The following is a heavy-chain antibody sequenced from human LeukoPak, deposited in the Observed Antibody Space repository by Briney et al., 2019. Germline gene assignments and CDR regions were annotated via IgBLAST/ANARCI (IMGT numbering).Heavy chain of an antibody. V-gene: IGHV3-30*02. CDR2: IRYDGNNQ. Sequence: GGSLRLSCAASGFTFSSSGMHWVRQAPGKGLEWVAFIRYDGNNQYYADSVKGRFTISRDNAKNSLYLQMNSLRAEDTAVYYCARLARSGRDGYNFEDYWGQGTLVTVSS. J-gene: IGHJ4*02. CDR1: GFTFSSSG. CDR3: ARLARSGRDGYNFEDY. D-gene: IGHD5-24*01.